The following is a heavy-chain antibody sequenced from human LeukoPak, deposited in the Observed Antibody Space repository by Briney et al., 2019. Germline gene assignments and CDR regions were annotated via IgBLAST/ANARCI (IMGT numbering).Heavy chain of an antibody. CDR1: GGSISSSSYY. D-gene: IGHD3-22*01. V-gene: IGHV4-39*07. CDR2: IYYSGST. J-gene: IGHJ4*02. Sequence: SETLSLTCTVSGGSISSSSYYWGWIRQPPGKGLEWIGSIYYSGSTYYNPSLKSRVTISVDTSKNQFSPKLSSVTAADTAVYYCARGDNHYYHSNPADYWGQGTLVTVSS. CDR3: ARGDNHYYHSNPADY.